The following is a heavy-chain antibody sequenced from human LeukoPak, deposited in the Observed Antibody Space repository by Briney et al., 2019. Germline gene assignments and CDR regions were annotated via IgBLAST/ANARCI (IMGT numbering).Heavy chain of an antibody. V-gene: IGHV3-23*01. Sequence: GGSLRLSCAASGFIFSSYAMSWVRQAPGKGLERVTAISGSGGSTYYADSVKGRFTISRDNSKNTLYLQMNSLRAEDTAVYYCAKDKDGDYYYYMDVWGKGTTVTVSS. J-gene: IGHJ6*03. CDR1: GFIFSSYA. D-gene: IGHD4-17*01. CDR2: ISGSGGST. CDR3: AKDKDGDYYYYMDV.